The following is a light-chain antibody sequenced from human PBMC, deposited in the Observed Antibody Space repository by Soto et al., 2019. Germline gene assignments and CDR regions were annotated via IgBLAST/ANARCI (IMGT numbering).Light chain of an antibody. J-gene: IGKJ1*01. CDR2: GAS. CDR1: QSVSSSF. CDR3: QQYGRSPWT. V-gene: IGKV3-20*01. Sequence: EIVLTQSPGTLSLSPGERATLSCRASQSVSSSFLAWYQQKPGQAPRLLIYGASSRSTGIPDRFSVSGSGTDFTLGISRLEPEDFAVYYCQQYGRSPWTFGQGTKLEIK.